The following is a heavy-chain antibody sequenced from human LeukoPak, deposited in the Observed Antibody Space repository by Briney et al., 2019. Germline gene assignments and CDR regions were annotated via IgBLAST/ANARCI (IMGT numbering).Heavy chain of an antibody. V-gene: IGHV3-74*01. D-gene: IGHD1-26*01. CDR3: IGSGGWPGY. CDR2: IASDGST. Sequence: GGSLRLSCAASGFTFSSYWMHWVRQAPGKGLVWVSRIASDGSTVYADSVKGRLTISRDNAKDTVYLQMNSLRVEDTAVYYCIGSGGWPGYWGQGTLVTISS. J-gene: IGHJ4*02. CDR1: GFTFSSYW.